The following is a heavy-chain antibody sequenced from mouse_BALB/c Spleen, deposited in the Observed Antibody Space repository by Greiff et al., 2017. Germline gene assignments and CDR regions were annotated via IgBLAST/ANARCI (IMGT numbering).Heavy chain of an antibody. Sequence: VQRVESGPGLVAPSQSLSITCTVSGFSLTSYGVHWVRQPPGKGLEWLGVIWAGGSTNYNSALMSRLSISKDNSKSQVFLKMNSLQTDDTAMYYCARGRDYGNSPYAMDYWGQGTSVTVSS. CDR3: ARGRDYGNSPYAMDY. V-gene: IGHV2-9*02. J-gene: IGHJ4*01. CDR2: IWAGGST. CDR1: GFSLTSYG. D-gene: IGHD2-1*01.